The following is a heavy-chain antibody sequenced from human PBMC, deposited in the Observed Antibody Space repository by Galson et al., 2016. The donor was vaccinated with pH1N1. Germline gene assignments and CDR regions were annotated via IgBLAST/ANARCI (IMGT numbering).Heavy chain of an antibody. CDR2: IKQDGSGR. V-gene: IGHV3-7*01. D-gene: IGHD6-13*01. CDR3: VRARGAAGSY. Sequence: SLRLSCAASGFTFSSYWMTWVRQAPGKGLEWVANIKQDGSGRYYVDPVKGRFTISRDNAKNSVYLKMNSLRAEDTAVYYCVRARGAAGSYWGQGTLVTVSS. CDR1: GFTFSSYW. J-gene: IGHJ4*02.